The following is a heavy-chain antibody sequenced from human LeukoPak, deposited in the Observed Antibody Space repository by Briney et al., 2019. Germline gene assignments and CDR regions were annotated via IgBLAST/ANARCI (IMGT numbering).Heavy chain of an antibody. J-gene: IGHJ3*02. D-gene: IGHD3-22*01. V-gene: IGHV1-2*02. CDR2: INPNSGGT. CDR1: GYTFTSYY. CDR3: AIDSSGYHAFDI. Sequence: ASVKVSCKASGYTFTSYYMHWVRQAPGQGLEWMGWINPNSGGTNYAQKFQGRVTMTRDTSISTAYMELSRLRSDDTAVYYCAIDSSGYHAFDIWGQGTMVTVSS.